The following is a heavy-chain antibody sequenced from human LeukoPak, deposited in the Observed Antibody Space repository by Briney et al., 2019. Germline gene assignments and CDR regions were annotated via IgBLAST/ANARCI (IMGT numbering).Heavy chain of an antibody. CDR2: ISGSGGST. V-gene: IGHV3-23*01. Sequence: GGSLRLSCAASGFTFSSYAMSWVRQAPGKGLEWVSAISGSGGSTYYADSVKGQFTISRDNSKNTLYLQMNSLRAEDTAVYYCAKVPYDSSGSHKRRGAAFDIWGQGTIVTVSS. CDR3: AKVPYDSSGSHKRRGAAFDI. J-gene: IGHJ3*02. D-gene: IGHD3-22*01. CDR1: GFTFSSYA.